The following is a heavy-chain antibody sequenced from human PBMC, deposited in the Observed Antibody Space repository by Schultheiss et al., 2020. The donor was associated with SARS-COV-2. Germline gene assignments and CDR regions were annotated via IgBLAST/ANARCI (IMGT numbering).Heavy chain of an antibody. D-gene: IGHD3-22*01. V-gene: IGHV4-61*05. CDR2: IYYSGST. CDR3: AREKMFYFDSSGPFDY. J-gene: IGHJ4*02. Sequence: SQTLSLTCTVSGGSISSGYYWGWIRQHPGKGLEWIGYIYYSGSTNYNPSLKSRVTISVDKSKNQFSLKLGSVTVADTAIYYCAREKMFYFDSSGPFDYWGRGTLVTVSS. CDR1: GGSISSGYY.